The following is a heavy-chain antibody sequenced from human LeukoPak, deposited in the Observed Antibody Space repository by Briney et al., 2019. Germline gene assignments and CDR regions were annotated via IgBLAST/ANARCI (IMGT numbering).Heavy chain of an antibody. J-gene: IGHJ4*02. D-gene: IGHD4-11*01. V-gene: IGHV1-3*03. CDR3: ARGGADHDYSNYDFDY. CDR1: GYTFTSYA. Sequence: VASVKVSCKASGYTFTSYAMHWVRQAPGQRLEWMGWINAGNGNTKYSQEFQGRVTITRDTSASTAYMELSSLRSEDMAVYYCARGGADHDYSNYDFDYWGQGTLVTVSS. CDR2: INAGNGNT.